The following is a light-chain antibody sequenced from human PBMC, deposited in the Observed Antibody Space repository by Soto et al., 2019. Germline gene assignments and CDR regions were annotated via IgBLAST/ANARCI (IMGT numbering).Light chain of an antibody. Sequence: QSALTQPPSASGSHGHSVTISCTGNSNDVGHSSFISWYQQHPGKGPKLIIYEVSKRPSGVPDRFSGSKSGNTASLSVSGLQDEDEADYFCNAQADNGKHVFGTGTKLTVL. J-gene: IGLJ1*01. V-gene: IGLV2-8*01. CDR1: SNDVGHSSF. CDR2: EVS. CDR3: NAQADNGKHV.